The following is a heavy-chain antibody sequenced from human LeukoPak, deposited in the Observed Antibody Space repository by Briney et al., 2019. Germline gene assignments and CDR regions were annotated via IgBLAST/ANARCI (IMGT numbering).Heavy chain of an antibody. CDR3: ARAADDFWSGYYLAY. CDR1: GGSISSHY. J-gene: IGHJ4*02. D-gene: IGHD3-3*01. Sequence: PSETLSLTCTVSGGSISSHYWSWIRQPPGKGLEWIGYIYYSGSTNYNPSLKSRVTISVDTSKNQFSLKLSSVTAADTAVYYCARAADDFWSGYYLAYWGQGTLVTVSS. V-gene: IGHV4-59*11. CDR2: IYYSGST.